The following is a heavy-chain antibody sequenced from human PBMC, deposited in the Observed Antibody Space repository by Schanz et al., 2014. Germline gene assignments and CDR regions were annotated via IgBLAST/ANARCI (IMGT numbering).Heavy chain of an antibody. J-gene: IGHJ3*01. Sequence: EMQLLESGGGLAQPGGSLRLSCAASGFTLSNYAMSWVRQAPGKGLEWVSALSEGGGGTHYADSVRGRFTISSDSSKNTLYMQMSSLRADDTAVYYCATDNGQLDFDVWGQGTMVTVSS. CDR3: ATDNGQLDFDV. V-gene: IGHV3-23*01. CDR1: GFTLSNYA. CDR2: LSEGGGGT. D-gene: IGHD2-8*01.